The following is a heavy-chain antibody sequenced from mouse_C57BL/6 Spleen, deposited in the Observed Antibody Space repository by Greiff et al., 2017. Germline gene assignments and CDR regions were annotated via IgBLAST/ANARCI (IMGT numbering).Heavy chain of an antibody. CDR2: ISYDGSN. J-gene: IGHJ2*01. V-gene: IGHV3-6*01. CDR1: GYSITSGYY. Sequence: ESGPGLVKPSQSLSLTCSVTGYSITSGYYWNWIRQFPGNKLEWMGYISYDGSNNYNPSLKNRISITRDTSKNQFFLKLNSVTTEDTATYYCARDQNYGNYDYWGQGTTLTVSS. CDR3: ARDQNYGNYDY. D-gene: IGHD2-1*01.